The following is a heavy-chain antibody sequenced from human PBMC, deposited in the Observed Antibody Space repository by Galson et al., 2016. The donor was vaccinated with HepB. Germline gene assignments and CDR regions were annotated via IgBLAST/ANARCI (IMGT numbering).Heavy chain of an antibody. D-gene: IGHD3-3*01. Sequence: QSGAEVKKPGESLKISCRGSGYTFDSYWIGWVRQMPGKGMEWMGSIYPGDFDIRYGPSFQGHVTISVDKSISTAYLQWASLEASDTAIYYCARSLTGSYDFWGAIYNYDAMDVWGQGTAVIVS. CDR2: IYPGDFDI. CDR3: ARSLTGSYDFWGAIYNYDAMDV. V-gene: IGHV5-51*01. J-gene: IGHJ6*02. CDR1: GYTFDSYW.